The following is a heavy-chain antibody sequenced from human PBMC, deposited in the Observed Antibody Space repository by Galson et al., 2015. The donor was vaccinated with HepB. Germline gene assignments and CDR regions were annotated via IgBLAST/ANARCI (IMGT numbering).Heavy chain of an antibody. V-gene: IGHV1-69*13. CDR3: ARGIPAAARNYNYGMDV. CDR2: IIPSFAIA. Sequence: SVKVSCKASGDTFRSNALNWVRQAPGQGLEWMGGIIPSFAIANYAQKFQGRVTITADESTSTAFMELSSLRSEDTAVYYCARGIPAAARNYNYGMDVWGQGTTVTVSS. J-gene: IGHJ6*02. CDR1: GDTFRSNA. D-gene: IGHD2-2*01.